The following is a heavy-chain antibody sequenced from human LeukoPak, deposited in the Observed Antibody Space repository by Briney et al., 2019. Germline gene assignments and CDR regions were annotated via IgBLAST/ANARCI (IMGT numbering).Heavy chain of an antibody. CDR2: IIPIFGTA. CDR3: ARGSSSGRYAFDI. Sequence: SVKVSCKASGGTFSSYAISWVRQAPGQGLEWMGGIIPIFGTANYAQKFQGRVTITTDESTSTAYMELSSLRSEDTAVYYCARGSSSGRYAFDIWGQGTMVTVSS. CDR1: GGTFSSYA. D-gene: IGHD3-10*01. J-gene: IGHJ3*02. V-gene: IGHV1-69*05.